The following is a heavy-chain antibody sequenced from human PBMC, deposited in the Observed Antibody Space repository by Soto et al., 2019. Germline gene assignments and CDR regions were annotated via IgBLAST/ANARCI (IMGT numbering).Heavy chain of an antibody. V-gene: IGHV4-39*01. CDR3: ATSGGSLHNWFDP. J-gene: IGHJ5*02. CDR2: IFYSGTT. Sequence: SETLSLTCSVSGASLSSSLYYWGWIRQPPGKGLDWIGTIFYSGTTYYNPSLESRVTISIDKSKNQFSLKLSSVTAADTAVYYCATSGGSLHNWFDPWGQGTLGTVSS. D-gene: IGHD2-15*01. CDR1: GASLSSSLYY.